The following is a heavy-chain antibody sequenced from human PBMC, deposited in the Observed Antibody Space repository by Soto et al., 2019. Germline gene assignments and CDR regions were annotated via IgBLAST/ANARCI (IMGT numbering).Heavy chain of an antibody. Sequence: LRLSCAASGFTFTIFAMSWVRQSPGKGLEWVSTISGSGGSTYYADAVKGRFTISRDNSMGTLYLQMKSLRVEDTAIYYCAKEVSLGSTVDLGYWGQGTLVTVSS. CDR2: ISGSGGST. V-gene: IGHV3-23*01. D-gene: IGHD7-27*01. J-gene: IGHJ4*02. CDR1: GFTFTIFA. CDR3: AKEVSLGSTVDLGY.